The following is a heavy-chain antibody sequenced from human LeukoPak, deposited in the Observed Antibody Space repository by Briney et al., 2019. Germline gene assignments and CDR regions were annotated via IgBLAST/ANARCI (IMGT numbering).Heavy chain of an antibody. D-gene: IGHD2-15*01. J-gene: IGHJ4*02. Sequence: GGSLRLSCAASGFTFSSYGMSWVRQAPGKGLVWVSRIDNDGSSTTYADSVKGRFTISRDNAKNTLYLQMNSLRAEDTAVYYCARGFIGPDYWGQGTLVTASS. CDR3: ARGFIGPDY. V-gene: IGHV3-74*01. CDR2: IDNDGSST. CDR1: GFTFSSYG.